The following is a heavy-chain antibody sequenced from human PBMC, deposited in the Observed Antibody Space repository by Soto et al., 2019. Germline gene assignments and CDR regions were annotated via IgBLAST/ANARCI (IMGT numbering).Heavy chain of an antibody. CDR3: ARRYCSGGSCSNWFDP. J-gene: IGHJ5*02. D-gene: IGHD2-15*01. CDR2: IFPGDSDT. V-gene: IGHV5-51*01. Sequence: RGESLKISCQGSGYSFTDYWIGWVRQMPGKGLEWMGIIFPGDSDTTYSPSFQGQVTISADKSISTAYLQWSSLRASDTAIYYCARRYCSGGSCSNWFDPWGQGTLVTVSS. CDR1: GYSFTDYW.